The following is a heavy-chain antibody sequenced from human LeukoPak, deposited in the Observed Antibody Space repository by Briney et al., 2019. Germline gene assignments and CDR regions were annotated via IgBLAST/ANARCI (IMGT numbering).Heavy chain of an antibody. CDR1: GFTFSSYG. CDR2: IWYDGSNK. CDR3: ARDGHYYGSGSPFYFDY. D-gene: IGHD3-10*01. J-gene: IGHJ4*02. Sequence: GRSLRLSCVASGFTFSSYGMHWVRQAPGKGLEWVAVIWYDGSNKYYADSVKGRFTISRDNSKNTLYLQMNSLRAEDTAVYYCARDGHYYGSGSPFYFDYWGQGTLVTVSS. V-gene: IGHV3-33*01.